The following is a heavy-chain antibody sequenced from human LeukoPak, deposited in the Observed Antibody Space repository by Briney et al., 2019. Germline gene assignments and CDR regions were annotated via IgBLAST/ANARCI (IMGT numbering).Heavy chain of an antibody. J-gene: IGHJ4*02. CDR1: GFTFSSSW. CDR2: INQDESTK. V-gene: IGHV3-7*01. Sequence: GGSLRLSCAATGFTFSSSWMTWVRQAPGKGPEWLANINQDESTKNYVDSVKGRFTISRDNAKNSLYLQMNSLSAEDTAVYYCTRDFSFQQFDYRGQGTLVTVSS. D-gene: IGHD1/OR15-1a*01. CDR3: TRDFSFQQFDY.